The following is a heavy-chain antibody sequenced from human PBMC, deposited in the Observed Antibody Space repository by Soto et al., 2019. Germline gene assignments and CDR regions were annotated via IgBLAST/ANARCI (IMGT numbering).Heavy chain of an antibody. CDR1: GGTFSSYA. D-gene: IGHD6-13*01. CDR2: IIPIFGTA. Sequence: VASVKVSCKASGGTFSSYAISWVRQAPGQGLEWMGGIIPIFGTANYAQKFQGRVTITADESTSTAYMELSSLRSEDTAVHYCASRYSSSWYYFDYWGQGTLVTVSS. J-gene: IGHJ4*02. CDR3: ASRYSSSWYYFDY. V-gene: IGHV1-69*13.